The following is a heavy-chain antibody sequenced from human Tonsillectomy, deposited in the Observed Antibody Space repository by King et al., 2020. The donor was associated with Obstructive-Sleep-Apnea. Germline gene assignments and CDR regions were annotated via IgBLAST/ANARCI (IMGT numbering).Heavy chain of an antibody. CDR3: AKEGSGSYYKWYYGMDV. Sequence: VQLVESGGGLVQPGRSLRLSCAASGFTFDDYAVHWVRQAPGKGLEWVSGISWNSRSVGYADSVKGRFTISRDNTKNSLYLQMNSLRAEDTAFYYCAKEGSGSYYKWYYGMDVWGQGTTVTVSS. V-gene: IGHV3-9*01. CDR2: ISWNSRSV. CDR1: GFTFDDYA. D-gene: IGHD3-10*01. J-gene: IGHJ6*02.